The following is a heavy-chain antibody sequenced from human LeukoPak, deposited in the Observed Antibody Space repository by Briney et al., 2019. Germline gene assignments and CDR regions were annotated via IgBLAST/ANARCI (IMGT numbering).Heavy chain of an antibody. Sequence: SETLSLTCTVSGGSISSYYWSWIRQPPGKGLEWIGYIYYSGSTNYNPSLKSRVTISVDTSKNQFSLKLSSVTAADTAVYYCARARYCSDGSCYSSWFDPWGQGTLVTVSS. J-gene: IGHJ5*02. CDR1: GGSISSYY. CDR3: ARARYCSDGSCYSSWFDP. D-gene: IGHD2-15*01. CDR2: IYYSGST. V-gene: IGHV4-59*01.